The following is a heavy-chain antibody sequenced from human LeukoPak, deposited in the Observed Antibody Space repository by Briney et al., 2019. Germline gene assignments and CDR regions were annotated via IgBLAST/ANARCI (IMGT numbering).Heavy chain of an antibody. CDR2: IYYSGST. D-gene: IGHD3-22*01. Sequence: SETLSLTCTVSGGSISSYYWSWIRQPPGKGLEWIGYIYYSGSTNYNPSLKSRVTISVDTSKNQFSLKLSSVTAADTAVYYCARDRYYYDSSGYYYYYGMDVWGQGTTVTVSS. V-gene: IGHV4-59*01. CDR1: GGSISSYY. J-gene: IGHJ6*02. CDR3: ARDRYYYDSSGYYYYYGMDV.